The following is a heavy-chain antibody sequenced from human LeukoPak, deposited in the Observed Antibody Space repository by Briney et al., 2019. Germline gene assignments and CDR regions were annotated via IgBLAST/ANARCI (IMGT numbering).Heavy chain of an antibody. CDR1: GFTFSSYS. Sequence: GGSQRLSCAASGFTFSSYSMNWVRQAPGKGLEWVSSIDTSTTYMTYADSVKGRFTISRDNARNSLYLQMNSLRAEDTAVYYCATRSMYYYDSSGYAFDIWGQGTMVTVSS. J-gene: IGHJ3*02. V-gene: IGHV3-21*04. D-gene: IGHD3-22*01. CDR2: IDTSTTYM. CDR3: ATRSMYYYDSSGYAFDI.